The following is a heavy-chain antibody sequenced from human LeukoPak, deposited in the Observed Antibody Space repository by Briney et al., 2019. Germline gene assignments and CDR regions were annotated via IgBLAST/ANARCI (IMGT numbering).Heavy chain of an antibody. D-gene: IGHD5-18*01. CDR3: ATYVDTASFDY. Sequence: ASVKVSCKASGGTFSSYAISWVRQAPGQGLEWTGGIIPIFGTANYAQKFQGRVTITADESTSTAYMELSSLRSEDTAVYYCATYVDTASFDYWGQGTLVTVSS. V-gene: IGHV1-69*13. CDR2: IIPIFGTA. J-gene: IGHJ4*02. CDR1: GGTFSSYA.